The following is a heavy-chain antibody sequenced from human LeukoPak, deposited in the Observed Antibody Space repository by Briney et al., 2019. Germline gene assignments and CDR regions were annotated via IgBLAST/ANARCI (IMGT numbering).Heavy chain of an antibody. D-gene: IGHD3-10*01. CDR1: GFTFTGYY. CDR3: AREGGSGSYFDY. CDR2: INPNSGGT. Sequence: PGGSLRLSCAASGFTFTGYYMHWVRQAPGQGLEWMGWINPNSGGTNYAQKFQGWVTMTRDTSISTAYMELSRLRSDDTAVYYCAREGGSGSYFDYRGQGTLVTVSS. V-gene: IGHV1-2*04. J-gene: IGHJ4*02.